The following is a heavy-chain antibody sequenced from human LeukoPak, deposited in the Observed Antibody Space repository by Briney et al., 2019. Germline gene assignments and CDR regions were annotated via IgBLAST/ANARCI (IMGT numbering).Heavy chain of an antibody. D-gene: IGHD3-3*01. CDR2: ISYDGSNK. CDR3: ARVGLGEWFVYYFDY. J-gene: IGHJ4*02. Sequence: GRSLRLSCAASGFTFSSYAMHWVRQAPGKGLEWVAVISYDGSNKYYADSVKGRFTISRDNSKNTLYLQMNSLRAEDTAVYYCARVGLGEWFVYYFDYWGQGTLVTVSS. CDR1: GFTFSSYA. V-gene: IGHV3-30-3*01.